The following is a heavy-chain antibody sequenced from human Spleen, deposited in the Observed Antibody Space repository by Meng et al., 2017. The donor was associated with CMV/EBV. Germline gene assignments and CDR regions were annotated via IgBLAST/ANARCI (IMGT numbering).Heavy chain of an antibody. CDR3: ARGVGATLEFDY. CDR2: MYPGDSDT. Sequence: KVSCKGSGYSFTTYWIAWVRQMPGKGLEWMGIMYPGDSDTRYSPSFQGQVTISADKSISTAYLQLGSLKASDTAMYYCARGVGATLEFDYWGQGTLVTVSS. D-gene: IGHD1-26*01. V-gene: IGHV5-51*01. J-gene: IGHJ4*02. CDR1: GYSFTTYW.